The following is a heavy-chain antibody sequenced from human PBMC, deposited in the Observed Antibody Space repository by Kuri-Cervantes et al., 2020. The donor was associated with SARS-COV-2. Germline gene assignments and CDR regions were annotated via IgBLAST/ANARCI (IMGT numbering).Heavy chain of an antibody. D-gene: IGHD1-26*01. CDR2: MNPNSGNT. Sequence: ASVKVSCKASGYTFTSYDINWVRQATGQGLEWMGWMNPNSGNTGYAQKFQGRVTMTTDTSTSTAYMELRSLRSDDTAVYYCARGPGSYHIWYYFDYWGQGTLVTVSS. CDR1: GYTFTSYD. CDR3: ARGPGSYHIWYYFDY. J-gene: IGHJ4*02. V-gene: IGHV1-8*02.